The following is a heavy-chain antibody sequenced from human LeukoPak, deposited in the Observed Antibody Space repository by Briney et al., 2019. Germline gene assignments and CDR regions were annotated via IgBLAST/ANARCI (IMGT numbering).Heavy chain of an antibody. CDR3: ARGRRGRYYDISRYNYFDY. J-gene: IGHJ4*02. D-gene: IGHD3-22*01. CDR2: IYDSGST. Sequence: PETLSLTCTVSGGSISSHDWGWIRQPPGKGLEWIGYIYDSGSTTYNPSLKSRVTILVDTSKDQVSLKLSSVTAADTAVYYRARGRRGRYYDISRYNYFDYWGQGTLVSVSS. V-gene: IGHV4-59*11. CDR1: GGSISSHD.